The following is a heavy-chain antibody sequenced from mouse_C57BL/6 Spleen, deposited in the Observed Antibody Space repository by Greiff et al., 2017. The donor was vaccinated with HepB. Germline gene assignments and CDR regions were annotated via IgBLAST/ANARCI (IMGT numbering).Heavy chain of an antibody. Sequence: VQLQQPGAELVKPGASVKLSCKASGYTFTSYWMHWVKQRPGQGLEWIGMIHPNSGSTNYNEKFKSKDTLTVDKSSSTAYMQLSSLTSDDSAVYYCARSGSKEVYYDYWGQGTTLTVSS. V-gene: IGHV1-64*01. J-gene: IGHJ2*01. CDR3: ARSGSKEVYYDY. CDR2: IHPNSGST. CDR1: GYTFTSYW. D-gene: IGHD1-1*01.